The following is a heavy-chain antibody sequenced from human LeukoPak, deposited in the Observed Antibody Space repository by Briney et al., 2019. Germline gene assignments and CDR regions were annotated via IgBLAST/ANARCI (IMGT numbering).Heavy chain of an antibody. J-gene: IGHJ6*03. CDR3: AKDRGIASGYYMDV. CDR1: GFTFSNYG. CDR2: ISYDGSNK. D-gene: IGHD3-10*01. V-gene: IGHV3-30*18. Sequence: GGSLRLSCAASGFTFSNYGMHWVRQAPGKGLEWVAVISYDGSNKYYADSVKGRFTISRDNSKNTLYLQMNSLRAEDTAVYYCAKDRGIASGYYMDVWGKGTTVTVSS.